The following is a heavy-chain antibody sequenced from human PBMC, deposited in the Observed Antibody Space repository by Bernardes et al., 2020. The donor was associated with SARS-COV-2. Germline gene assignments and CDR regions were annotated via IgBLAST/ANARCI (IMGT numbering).Heavy chain of an antibody. J-gene: IGHJ4*02. Sequence: SETLSLTCTVSAGSVSSYYWSWIRQPPGKGLEWIGYIYYSGSTNYNPSLKSRVTMSVDTSKNQFSLKLRSVTAADTAVYYCARGGYDFSSDYFDYWGQGTLVTVSS. CDR3: ARGGYDFSSDYFDY. D-gene: IGHD3-3*01. CDR1: AGSVSSYY. CDR2: IYYSGST. V-gene: IGHV4-59*02.